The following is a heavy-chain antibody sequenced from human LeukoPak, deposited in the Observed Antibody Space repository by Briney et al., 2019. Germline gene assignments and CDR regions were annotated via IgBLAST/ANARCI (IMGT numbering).Heavy chain of an antibody. Sequence: GGSLRLSCAASGFTFSSYSMNWVRQAPGKGLEWVSSISSSSSYIYYADSVKGRFTISRDNAKNSLYLQMNSLRAEDTAVYYCAGDQYSGSYLLDYWGQGTLVTVSS. D-gene: IGHD1-26*01. CDR2: ISSSSSYI. CDR3: AGDQYSGSYLLDY. CDR1: GFTFSSYS. J-gene: IGHJ4*02. V-gene: IGHV3-21*01.